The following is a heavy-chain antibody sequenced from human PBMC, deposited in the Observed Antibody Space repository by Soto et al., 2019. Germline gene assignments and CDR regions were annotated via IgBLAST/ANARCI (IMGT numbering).Heavy chain of an antibody. CDR3: ARSRWRDGAFDL. Sequence: EVQLVESGGGLVQPGGSLRLSCAASGFTFSSYDMHWVRQATGKALVWVSAIGTAGATYYPGSVKGRFTISRENAKNSVYLQMTRLRAGDTAVYYCARSRWRDGAFDLWGQGTMVPVSS. CDR2: IGTAGAT. V-gene: IGHV3-13*01. J-gene: IGHJ3*01. CDR1: GFTFSSYD. D-gene: IGHD2-15*01.